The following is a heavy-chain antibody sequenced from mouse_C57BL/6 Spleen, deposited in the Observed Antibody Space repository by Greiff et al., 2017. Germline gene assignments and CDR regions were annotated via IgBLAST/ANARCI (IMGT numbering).Heavy chain of an antibody. CDR1: GYTFTSYW. V-gene: IGHV1-55*01. Sequence: QVQLKQPGAELVKPGASVKMSCKASGYTFTSYWITWVKQRPGQGLEWIGDIYPGSGSTNYNEKFKSKATLTVDTSSSTAYMQLSSLTSEDSAVYYCARVYYGSSFYYYAMDYWGQGTSVTVSS. CDR2: IYPGSGST. CDR3: ARVYYGSSFYYYAMDY. D-gene: IGHD1-1*01. J-gene: IGHJ4*01.